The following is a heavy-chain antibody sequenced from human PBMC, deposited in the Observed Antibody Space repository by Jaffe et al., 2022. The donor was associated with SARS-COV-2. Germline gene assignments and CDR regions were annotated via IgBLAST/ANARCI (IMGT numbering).Heavy chain of an antibody. Sequence: QLQLQESGPGLVKPSETLSLTCTVSGGSISSSGYFWGWIRQPPGKGLEWIGSISSTGSTYYNPSLKSRLTISGDTSMNLFSLRLSSVTAADTAVYYCARQAGTGSDVWGQGTLVTVSS. D-gene: IGHD3-9*01. V-gene: IGHV4-39*01. J-gene: IGHJ4*02. CDR3: ARQAGTGSDV. CDR2: ISSTGST. CDR1: GGSISSSGYF.